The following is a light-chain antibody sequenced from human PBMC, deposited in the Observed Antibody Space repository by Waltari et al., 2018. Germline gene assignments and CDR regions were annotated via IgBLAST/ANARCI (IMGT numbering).Light chain of an antibody. CDR1: QSVNTS. CDR2: GAY. CDR3: QHHVRLPAT. J-gene: IGKJ1*01. V-gene: IGKV3-20*01. Sequence: IVLTQYPDTPSSSHGESATLSCRASQSVNTSLAWYQQKPGQAPRLLIYGAYTRAAGIPDRFSGSGSGTDFSLTISRLEAEDFAVYYCQHHVRLPATFGQGTKVEIK.